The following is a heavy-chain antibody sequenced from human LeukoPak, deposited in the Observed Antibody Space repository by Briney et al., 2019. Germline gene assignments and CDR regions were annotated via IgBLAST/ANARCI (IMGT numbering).Heavy chain of an antibody. CDR3: ARGSMITFGGVIGIFDY. Sequence: SETLSLTCTVSGGSISSSSYYWGWIRQPPGKGLEWIGSIYYSGSTYYNPSLKSRVTISVDTSKNQFSLKLSSVTAADTAVYYCARGSMITFGGVIGIFDYWGQGTLVTVSS. V-gene: IGHV4-39*07. CDR1: GGSISSSSYY. CDR2: IYYSGST. D-gene: IGHD3-16*02. J-gene: IGHJ4*02.